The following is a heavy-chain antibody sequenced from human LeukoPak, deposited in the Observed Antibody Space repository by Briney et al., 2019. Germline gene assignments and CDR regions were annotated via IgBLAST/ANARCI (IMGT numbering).Heavy chain of an antibody. J-gene: IGHJ4*02. CDR2: IIPIFGTA. D-gene: IGHD2-2*02. V-gene: IGHV1-69*05. Sequence: AVKVSCKASGGTFSSYAISGVRPAPGQGLEWMGGIIPIFGTANYAQKLQGTVTITTDESTSTAYMELSSLRSEDTAVYYCARDGVSRYCSSTSCYTKEYWGQGALVTVSS. CDR1: GGTFSSYA. CDR3: ARDGVSRYCSSTSCYTKEY.